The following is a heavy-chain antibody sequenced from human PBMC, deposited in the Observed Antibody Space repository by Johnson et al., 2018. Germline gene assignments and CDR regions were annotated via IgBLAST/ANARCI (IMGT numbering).Heavy chain of an antibody. V-gene: IGHV3-30-3*01. CDR3: AGVGGSNYYYYYYMDV. D-gene: IGHD4-11*01. CDR1: GFTFSSYA. Sequence: QVQLVQSGGGVVQPGRSLRLSCAASGFTFSSYAMHWVRQAPGKGLEWVAVISYDGSNKYYADSVKGRFTISRDNSKNTLYLQMNSLRAEDTAVDYCAGVGGSNYYYYYYMDVWGKGTTVTVSS. CDR2: ISYDGSNK. J-gene: IGHJ6*03.